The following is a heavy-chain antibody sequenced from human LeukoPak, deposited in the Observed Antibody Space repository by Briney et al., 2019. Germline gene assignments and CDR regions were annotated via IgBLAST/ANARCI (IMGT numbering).Heavy chain of an antibody. CDR3: ARDYGGSSPFDY. Sequence: GGSLRLSCAASGFTFSSYWMSWVRQAPGKGLEWVANIKQDGSEKYYVDSVKGRFTISRDSAENSLYLHMNSLRAEDTAVYYCARDYGGSSPFDYWGQGTLVTVSS. D-gene: IGHD4-23*01. CDR2: IKQDGSEK. J-gene: IGHJ4*02. V-gene: IGHV3-7*01. CDR1: GFTFSSYW.